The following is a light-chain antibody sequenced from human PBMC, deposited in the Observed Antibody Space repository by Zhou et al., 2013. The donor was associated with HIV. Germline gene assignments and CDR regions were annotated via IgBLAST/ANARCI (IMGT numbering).Light chain of an antibody. CDR1: QSISSW. CDR2: RAS. Sequence: DIQMTQSPSTLSAFVGDRVTITCRASQSISSWLAWYQQKPGKAPKLLIYRASSLESGVPSRFSGSASGTEFTLTISSLQPDDFATYYCQQYHSYPITFGQGHDWRLN. J-gene: IGKJ5*01. CDR3: QQYHSYPIT. V-gene: IGKV1-5*03.